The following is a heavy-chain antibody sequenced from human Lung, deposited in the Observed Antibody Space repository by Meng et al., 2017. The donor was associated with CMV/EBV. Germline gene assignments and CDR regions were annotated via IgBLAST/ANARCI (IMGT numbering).Heavy chain of an antibody. CDR1: GYTFTRYD. CDR2: MNTNSGNT. CDR3: AREESLVEASAVGRAKYYYSGMDA. D-gene: IGHD2-15*01. Sequence: ASXXVSXKASGYTFTRYDINWVRQAAGQGLEWMGWMNTNSGNTGYAQNFQGRVTMTRNTATGTAYMELISLKSEDTAVYYCAREESLVEASAVGRAKYYYSGMDAXGQGXTVTVSS. J-gene: IGHJ6*02. V-gene: IGHV1-8*01.